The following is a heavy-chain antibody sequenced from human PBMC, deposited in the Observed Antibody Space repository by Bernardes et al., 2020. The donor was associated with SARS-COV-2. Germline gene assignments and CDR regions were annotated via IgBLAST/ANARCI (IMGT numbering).Heavy chain of an antibody. CDR3: ARHGTLRYSGSSYDALDV. D-gene: IGHD6-6*01. V-gene: IGHV3-73*01. Sequence: GGSLRLSCAASGFTFSASAMHWIRRASGKGLEWVGRIRSKANSYATAYAASVEGRFTISRDDSKSTTYLEMNTLQTDDTAMYYCARHGTLRYSGSSYDALDVWGQGTMVTVSS. CDR1: GFTFSASA. J-gene: IGHJ3*01. CDR2: IRSKANSYAT.